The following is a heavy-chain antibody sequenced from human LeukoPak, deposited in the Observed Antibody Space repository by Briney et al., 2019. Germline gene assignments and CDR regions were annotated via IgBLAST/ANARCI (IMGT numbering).Heavy chain of an antibody. CDR1: GGSISSSSYY. V-gene: IGHV4-39*01. D-gene: IGHD1-26*01. CDR2: IYYSGGT. J-gene: IGHJ6*03. Sequence: TSETLSLTCTVSGGSISSSSYYWGWIRQPPGKGLEWIGSIYYSGGTYYNPSLKSRVTISVDTSKNQFSLKLSSVTAADTAVYYCARHAEERYYYYYYYMDVWGKGTTVTISS. CDR3: ARHAEERYYYYYYYMDV.